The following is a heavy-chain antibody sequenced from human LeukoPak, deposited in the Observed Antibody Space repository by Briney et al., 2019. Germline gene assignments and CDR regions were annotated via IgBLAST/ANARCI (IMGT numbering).Heavy chain of an antibody. Sequence: TGGSLRLSCAASGYTFTSYYMHWVRQAPGQGLEWMGIINPSGGSTSYAQKFQGRVTMTRDTSTSTVYMELSSLRSEDTAVYYCARGGRSSAMVNYWGQGTLVTVSS. CDR2: INPSGGST. J-gene: IGHJ4*02. D-gene: IGHD5-18*01. CDR3: ARGGRSSAMVNY. CDR1: GYTFTSYY. V-gene: IGHV1-46*01.